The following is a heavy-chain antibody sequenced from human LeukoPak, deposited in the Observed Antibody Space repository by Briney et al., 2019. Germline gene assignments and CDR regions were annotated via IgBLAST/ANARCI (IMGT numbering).Heavy chain of an antibody. CDR3: AKEVGQRLQQLVLLN. CDR2: ISFDGNNK. D-gene: IGHD6-13*01. CDR1: GFTFSSYG. V-gene: IGHV3-30*18. Sequence: GGSLRLSCAASGFTFSSYGMHWVRQAPGKGLEWVAVISFDGNNKYYADSVKGRFTISRDNSKNTLYLQMNSLRAEDTAVYYCAKEVGQRLQQLVLLNWGQGTLVTASS. J-gene: IGHJ4*02.